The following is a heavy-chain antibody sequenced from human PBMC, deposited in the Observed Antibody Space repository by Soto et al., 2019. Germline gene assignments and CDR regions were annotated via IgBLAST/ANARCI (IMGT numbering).Heavy chain of an antibody. CDR2: ISYDGSNK. J-gene: IGHJ4*02. CDR1: GFTFSSYA. D-gene: IGHD2-15*01. V-gene: IGHV3-30-3*01. Sequence: QVQLVESGGGVVQPGRSLRLSCAASGFTFSSYAMHWVRQGPGKGLEWVAVISYDGSNKYYADSVKGRFTISRDNSKNTLYLQMNSLRAEDTAVYYCARVPSSSGRAHFDYWGQGTLVTVSS. CDR3: ARVPSSSGRAHFDY.